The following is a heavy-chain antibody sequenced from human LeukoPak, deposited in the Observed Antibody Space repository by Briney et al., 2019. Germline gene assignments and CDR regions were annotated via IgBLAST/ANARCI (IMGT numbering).Heavy chain of an antibody. CDR2: INHSGST. V-gene: IGHV4-38-2*02. CDR3: ARDRGQNCGGDCYSDAFDI. Sequence: SESLSLTCTVSGYSISSGCNWCGIRQPPGKGLEWIWSINHSGSTYYNQSLKSRVTISVDTSKNQFSLKLSCVTAADTAVYYCARDRGQNCGGDCYSDAFDIWVEGTKATVSS. CDR1: GYSISSGCN. J-gene: IGHJ3*02. D-gene: IGHD2-21*01.